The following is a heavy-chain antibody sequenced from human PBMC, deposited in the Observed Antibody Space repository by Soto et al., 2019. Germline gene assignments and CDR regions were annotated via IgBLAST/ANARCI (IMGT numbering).Heavy chain of an antibody. CDR2: INEAGDDT. Sequence: EVQLLESGGGLVQPGGSLRLSCEASGFTFSSYAMKWVRQAPGKGLEWVSSINEAGDDTYYANSVRGRFTISRDNSKNTLNLQMNSLRADDTATYYCAKTLAHGIVRGTGIDSWGQGTLVTVSS. CDR1: GFTFSSYA. V-gene: IGHV3-23*01. D-gene: IGHD1-26*01. J-gene: IGHJ4*02. CDR3: AKTLAHGIVRGTGIDS.